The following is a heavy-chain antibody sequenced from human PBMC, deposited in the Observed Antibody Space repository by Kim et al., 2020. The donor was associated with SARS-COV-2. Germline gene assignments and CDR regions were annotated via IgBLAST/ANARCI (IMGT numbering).Heavy chain of an antibody. Sequence: GGSLRLSCAASGFTFSSYSMNWVRQAPGKGLEWVSYISSSSSTIYYADSVKGRFTISRDNAKNSLYLQMNSLRAEDTAVYYCARDSGLRFLEWFPGVDAFDIWGQGTMVTVSS. D-gene: IGHD3-3*01. CDR1: GFTFSSYS. CDR3: ARDSGLRFLEWFPGVDAFDI. V-gene: IGHV3-48*04. CDR2: ISSSSSTI. J-gene: IGHJ3*02.